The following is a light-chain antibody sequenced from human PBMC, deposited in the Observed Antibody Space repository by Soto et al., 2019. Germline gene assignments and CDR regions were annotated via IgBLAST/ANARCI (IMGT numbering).Light chain of an antibody. J-gene: IGLJ1*01. CDR3: SSYTSSSTLNV. Sequence: QSVLTQPASVSGSPGQSITVPCTGTSSDVGGYYYVSWYQHHPGKAPKLIIYEVSNRPSGVSNRFSASKSGNTASLTISGIQAEDEADYYCSSYTSSSTLNVFGTGTKVTVL. V-gene: IGLV2-14*01. CDR1: SSDVGGYYY. CDR2: EVS.